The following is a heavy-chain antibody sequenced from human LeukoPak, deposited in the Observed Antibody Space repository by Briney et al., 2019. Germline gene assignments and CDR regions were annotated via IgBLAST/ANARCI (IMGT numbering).Heavy chain of an antibody. V-gene: IGHV4-39*07. Sequence: SETLSLTCTVSGGSISSSSYYWGWIRQPPGKGLEWIGSIYYSGSTYYNPSLKSRVTISVDTSKNQFSLKLSSVTAADTAVYYCARLSGYVGWGQGTLVTVSS. D-gene: IGHD5-12*01. J-gene: IGHJ4*02. CDR2: IYYSGST. CDR1: GGSISSSSYY. CDR3: ARLSGYVG.